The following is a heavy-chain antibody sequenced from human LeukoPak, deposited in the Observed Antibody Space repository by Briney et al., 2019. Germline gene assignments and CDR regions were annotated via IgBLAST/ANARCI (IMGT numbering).Heavy chain of an antibody. J-gene: IGHJ4*02. V-gene: IGHV3-7*01. D-gene: IGHD6-13*01. CDR3: ASGFLSSWYYLGDY. CDR2: IKEDGNEK. CDR1: GFTFSSYW. Sequence: PGGSLRLSCAASGFTFSSYWMTWVRQAPGKGLEWVANIKEDGNEKHYVDSVKGRFTVSRDNAKNSVYLQMNSLRAEDTAVYYCASGFLSSWYYLGDYWGQGTLVTVSS.